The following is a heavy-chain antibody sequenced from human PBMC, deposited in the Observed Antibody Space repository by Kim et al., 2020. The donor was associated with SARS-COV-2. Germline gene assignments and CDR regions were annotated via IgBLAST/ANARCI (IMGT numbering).Heavy chain of an antibody. J-gene: IGHJ4*02. D-gene: IGHD4-17*01. CDR3: ARLGEREYGDYIPHFDY. CDR1: GYSFTSYW. CDR2: IYPGDSDT. Sequence: GESLKISCKGSGYSFTSYWIGWVRQMPGKGLEWMGIIYPGDSDTRYSPSFQGQVTISADKSISTAYLQWSSLKASDTAMYYCARLGEREYGDYIPHFDYWGQGTLVTVSS. V-gene: IGHV5-51*01.